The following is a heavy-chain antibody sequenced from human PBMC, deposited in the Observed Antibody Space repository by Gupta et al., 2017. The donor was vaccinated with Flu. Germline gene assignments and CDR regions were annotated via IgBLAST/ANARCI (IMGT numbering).Heavy chain of an antibody. Sequence: EVQLVESGGDLVQPGGSLRLSCAASGLTFSFDWMTWVRQAPGKGLEWVANIKEDGSQMNYVDSVKGRFTISRDNAKNSVFLQMNRLRAEDTAVYFCASLLNGVSASFDYWGLGTLVTVS. J-gene: IGHJ4*02. CDR1: GLTFSFDW. D-gene: IGHD2-8*01. V-gene: IGHV3-7*01. CDR2: IKEDGSQM. CDR3: ASLLNGVSASFDY.